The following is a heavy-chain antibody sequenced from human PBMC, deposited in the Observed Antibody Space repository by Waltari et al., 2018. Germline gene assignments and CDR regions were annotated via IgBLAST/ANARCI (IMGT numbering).Heavy chain of an antibody. CDR3: ARDRAPYVDTPMDSWEGGDVSDI. J-gene: IGHJ3*02. Sequence: QVQLVQSGAEVKKPGSSVKVSCKASGGTFRKYAIHWVRQAPGQGLEWMGGIIPFFATASYAQKVQGRVTITADESTRTAYMDLRRLRSEDTAVYYCARDRAPYVDTPMDSWEGGDVSDIWGQGTMVTVSS. CDR2: IIPFFATA. V-gene: IGHV1-69*12. CDR1: GGTFRKYA. D-gene: IGHD5-18*01.